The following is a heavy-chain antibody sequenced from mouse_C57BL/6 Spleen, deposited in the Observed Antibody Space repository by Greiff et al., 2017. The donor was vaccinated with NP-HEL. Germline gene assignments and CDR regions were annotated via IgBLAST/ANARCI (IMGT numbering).Heavy chain of an antibody. CDR2: IYPGSGNT. CDR3: ARSYYTVGENYYAMDY. Sequence: LMESGPELVKPGASVKISCKASGYTFTDYYINWVKQRPGQGLEWIGWIYPGSGNTKSNEKFKGKATLTVDTSSSTAYMQLSSLTSEDSAVYFCARSYYTVGENYYAMDYWGQGTSVTVSS. CDR1: GYTFTDYY. J-gene: IGHJ4*01. D-gene: IGHD1-1*01. V-gene: IGHV1-84*01.